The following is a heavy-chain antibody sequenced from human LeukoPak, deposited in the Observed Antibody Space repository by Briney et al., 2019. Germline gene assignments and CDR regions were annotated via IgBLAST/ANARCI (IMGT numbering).Heavy chain of an antibody. D-gene: IGHD2-15*01. CDR1: GFSFSSYE. V-gene: IGHV3-48*03. CDR3: ARDTQWSYFDY. J-gene: IGHJ4*02. Sequence: GGSLRLSCAASGFSFSSYEMNWVRQAPGKGLEWISYISNTATTIEYADSVKGRFTISRDNAKNSLYLQMKSLRAEDTAVYYCARDTQWSYFDYWGQGTLVTVSS. CDR2: ISNTATTI.